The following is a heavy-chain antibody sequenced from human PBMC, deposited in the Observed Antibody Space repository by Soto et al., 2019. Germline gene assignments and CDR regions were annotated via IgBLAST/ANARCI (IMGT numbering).Heavy chain of an antibody. D-gene: IGHD4-17*01. V-gene: IGHV1-18*01. CDR2: ISAYNGNT. CDR1: GYTFTSYG. Sequence: ASVKVSCKASGYTFTSYGISWVRQAPGQGLEWMGWISAYNGNTNYAQKPQGRVTMTTDTSTSTAYMELRSLRSDDTAVYYCARDTVTTFSLDYWGQGTLVTVSS. J-gene: IGHJ4*02. CDR3: ARDTVTTFSLDY.